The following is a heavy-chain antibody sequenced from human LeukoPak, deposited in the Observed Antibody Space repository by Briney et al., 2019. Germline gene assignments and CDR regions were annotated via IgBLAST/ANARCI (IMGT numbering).Heavy chain of an antibody. CDR2: ISSSSSYI. Sequence: TGGSLRLSCAASGFTFSSYSMNWVRQAPGKGLEWVSSISSSSSYIYYADSVKGRSTISRDNAKNSLYLQMNSLRAEDTAVYYCARDRGFGREDWFDPWGQGTLVTVSS. V-gene: IGHV3-21*01. CDR3: ARDRGFGREDWFDP. J-gene: IGHJ5*02. CDR1: GFTFSSYS. D-gene: IGHD3-10*01.